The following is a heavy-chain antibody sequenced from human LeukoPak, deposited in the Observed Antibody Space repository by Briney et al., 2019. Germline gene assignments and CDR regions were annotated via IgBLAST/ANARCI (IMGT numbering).Heavy chain of an antibody. CDR2: IYYSGST. CDR3: AREEDILTGYWV. CDR1: GGSISSGDYY. Sequence: SETLSLTCTVSGGSISSGDYYWSWIRQPPGKGLEWIGYIYYSGSTYYNPSLKSRVTISVDTSTNQFSLKLSSVTAADTAVYYCAREEDILTGYWVWGQGTLVTVSS. D-gene: IGHD3-9*01. J-gene: IGHJ4*02. V-gene: IGHV4-30-4*08.